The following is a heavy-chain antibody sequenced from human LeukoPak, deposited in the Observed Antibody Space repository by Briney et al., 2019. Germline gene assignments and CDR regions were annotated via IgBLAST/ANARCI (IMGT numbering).Heavy chain of an antibody. J-gene: IGHJ4*02. CDR3: AKFIVVVVPAATTPTDY. CDR2: ISGSGGST. D-gene: IGHD2-2*01. Sequence: GGSLRLSCAASGFTFSSYAMSWVRQAPGKGLEWVSAISGSGGSTYYADSVKGRFTISRDNSENTLYLQMNSLRAEDTAVYYCAKFIVVVVPAATTPTDYWGQGTLVTVSS. CDR1: GFTFSSYA. V-gene: IGHV3-23*01.